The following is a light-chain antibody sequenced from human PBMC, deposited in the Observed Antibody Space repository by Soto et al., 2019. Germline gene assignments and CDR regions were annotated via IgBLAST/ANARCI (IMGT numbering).Light chain of an antibody. CDR2: KAS. CDR1: QSIRSW. CDR3: QQYNSFPLG. J-gene: IGKJ4*01. V-gene: IGKV1-5*03. Sequence: DIQMTQSPSTLSASVGDRVTITCRASQSIRSWLAWYQQKPGKAPKLLIYKASSLESGVPSRFSGSGYGTEFTLTISSLQPDDFATYYCQQYNSFPLGFGGGTKVEIK.